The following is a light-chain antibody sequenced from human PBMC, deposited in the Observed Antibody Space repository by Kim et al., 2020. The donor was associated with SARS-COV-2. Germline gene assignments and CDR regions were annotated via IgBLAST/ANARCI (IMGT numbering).Light chain of an antibody. CDR2: GNS. CDR1: SSNIGAGYD. J-gene: IGLJ1*01. V-gene: IGLV1-40*01. Sequence: QRVTITGTGSSSNIGAGYDVHWYQQLPGTAPKLLIYGNSNRPSGVPDRFSGSKSGTSASLAITGLQAEDGADYYCQSYDSSLSGYVFGTGTKVTVL. CDR3: QSYDSSLSGYV.